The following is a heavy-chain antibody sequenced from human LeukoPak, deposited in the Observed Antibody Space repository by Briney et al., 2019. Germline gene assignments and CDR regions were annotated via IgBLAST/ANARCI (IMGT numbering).Heavy chain of an antibody. CDR1: GGSISSGGYY. Sequence: PSETLSLTCTVSGGSISSGGYYWSWIRQHPGKGLEWIGYIYYSGSTCYNPSLKSRVTISVDTSKNQFSLKLSSVTAADTAVYYCASSYYDSSGHRVAFDIWGQGTMVTVSS. D-gene: IGHD3-22*01. J-gene: IGHJ3*02. CDR2: IYYSGST. V-gene: IGHV4-31*03. CDR3: ASSYYDSSGHRVAFDI.